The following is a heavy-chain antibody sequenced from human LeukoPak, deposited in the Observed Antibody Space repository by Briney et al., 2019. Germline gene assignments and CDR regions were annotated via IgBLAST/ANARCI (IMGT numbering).Heavy chain of an antibody. J-gene: IGHJ5*02. CDR2: INPNSGST. Sequence: ASVKVSCKASGYTVTGYYMHWVRQAPGQGLEWMGWINPNSGSTNYAQKFQGRVTMTRDTSISTAYMELSRLRSDDTAVYYCARDRTCSGGSCYLNWFDPWGQGTLVTVSS. D-gene: IGHD2-15*01. CDR1: GYTVTGYY. CDR3: ARDRTCSGGSCYLNWFDP. V-gene: IGHV1-2*02.